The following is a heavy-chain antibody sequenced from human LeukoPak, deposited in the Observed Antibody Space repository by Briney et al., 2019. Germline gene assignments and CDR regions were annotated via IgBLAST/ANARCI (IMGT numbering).Heavy chain of an antibody. CDR1: GFTFSSYS. V-gene: IGHV3-21*01. CDR2: ISSSSSYI. CDR3: ARDRCGGDCYPDPFDI. J-gene: IGHJ3*02. D-gene: IGHD2-21*02. Sequence: QTGGSLRLSCAASGFTFSSYSMNWVRQAPGKGLEWVSSISSSSSYIYYADSVKGRFTISRDNAKNSLYLQMNSLRAEDTAVYYCARDRCGGDCYPDPFDIWDQGTMVTVSS.